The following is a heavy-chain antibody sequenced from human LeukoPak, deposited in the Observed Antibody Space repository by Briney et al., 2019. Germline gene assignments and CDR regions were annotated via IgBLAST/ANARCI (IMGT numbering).Heavy chain of an antibody. CDR3: ARSVPDYTRFDY. Sequence: GGSLRLSCAASGFTFSSYSMNWVRQAPGKGLEWVSTFKTKYNQVYYAESARGRFTITTDNSKNTVYLQMNSLRAEDTALYCCARSVPDYTRFDYWGQGALVTVSS. CDR1: GFTFSSYS. J-gene: IGHJ4*02. CDR2: FKTKYNQV. D-gene: IGHD4-11*01. V-gene: IGHV3-21*04.